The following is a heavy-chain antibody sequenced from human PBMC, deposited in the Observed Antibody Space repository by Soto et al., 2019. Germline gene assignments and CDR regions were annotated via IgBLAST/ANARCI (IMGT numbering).Heavy chain of an antibody. D-gene: IGHD6-6*01. CDR1: GFTFSSYA. CDR2: ISGSDDST. J-gene: IGHJ4*02. CDR3: AKRSSSSTFDY. V-gene: IGHV3-23*01. Sequence: EVQLLESGGGLVQPGESLSLSCAASGFTFSSYAMSWVRQAPGKGLEWVSVISGSDDSTYYADSVKGRFTISRDNSKNTLDLTMNSLRAEDTAVYYCAKRSSSSTFDYWGQGTLVTVSS.